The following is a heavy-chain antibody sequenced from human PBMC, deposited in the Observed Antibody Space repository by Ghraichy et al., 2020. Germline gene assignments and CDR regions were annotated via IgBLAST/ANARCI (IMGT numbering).Heavy chain of an antibody. V-gene: IGHV3-23*01. CDR2: ISGSGGST. CDR3: ALPEYSSSIGAHFDY. J-gene: IGHJ4*02. D-gene: IGHD6-6*01. Sequence: GGSLRLSCAASGFTFSSYAMSWVRQAPGKGLEWVSAISGSGGSTYYANSVKGRFTISRDNSKNTLYLQMNSLRAEDTAVYYCALPEYSSSIGAHFDYWGQGTLVTVSS. CDR1: GFTFSSYA.